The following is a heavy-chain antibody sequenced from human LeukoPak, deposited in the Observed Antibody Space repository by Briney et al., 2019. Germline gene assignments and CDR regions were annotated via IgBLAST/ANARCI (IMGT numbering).Heavy chain of an antibody. D-gene: IGHD6-6*01. CDR2: ISAYNGNT. J-gene: IGHJ3*02. CDR3: ARVWRVDEQVVPDNADPFDI. Sequence: ASVKVSCTASGYTFTSYGISWVRQAPGQGLEWMGWISAYNGNTNYAQKLQGRVTMTTDTSTSTAYMELRSLRSDDTAVYYCARVWRVDEQVVPDNADPFDIWGQGTMVTVSS. CDR1: GYTFTSYG. V-gene: IGHV1-18*01.